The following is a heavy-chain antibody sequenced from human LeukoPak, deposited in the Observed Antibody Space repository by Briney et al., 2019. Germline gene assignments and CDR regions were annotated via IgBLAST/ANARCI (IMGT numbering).Heavy chain of an antibody. D-gene: IGHD6-13*01. CDR3: ARDPAPYSSSWYYWYFDL. CDR2: INHSGST. J-gene: IGHJ2*01. CDR1: GGSFSGYY. V-gene: IGHV4-34*01. Sequence: SETLSLTCAVYGGSFSGYYWSWIRQPPGKGLEWIGEINHSGSTNYNPSLKSRVTISVDTSKNQFSLKLSSVTAADTAVYYCARDPAPYSSSWYYWYFDLWGRGTLVTVSS.